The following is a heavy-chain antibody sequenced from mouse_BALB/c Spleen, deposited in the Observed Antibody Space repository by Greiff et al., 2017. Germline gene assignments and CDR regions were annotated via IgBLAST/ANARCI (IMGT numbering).Heavy chain of an antibody. V-gene: IGHV7-3*02. CDR2: IRNKANGYTT. D-gene: IGHD3-3*01. CDR1: GFTFTDYY. CDR3: ASGDKGGYAMDY. J-gene: IGHJ4*01. Sequence: EVKLMESGGGLVQPGGSLRLSCATSGFTFTDYYMSWVRQPPGKALEWLGFIRNKANGYTTEYSASVKGRFTISRENSQSILYLQLNTLRAEDCATDNCASGDKGGYAMDYWGQGTSVTVSS.